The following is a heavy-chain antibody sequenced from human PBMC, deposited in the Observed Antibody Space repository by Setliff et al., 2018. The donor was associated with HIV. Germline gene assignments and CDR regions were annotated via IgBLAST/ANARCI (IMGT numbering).Heavy chain of an antibody. CDR1: GYTFTDYY. J-gene: IGHJ5*01. CDR3: ARVFYYGSGSHYEGNFDS. CDR2: INPHSGGT. V-gene: IGHV1-2*02. D-gene: IGHD3-10*01. Sequence: ASVKVSCKASGYTFTDYYMHWVRQAPGQGLEWMGWINPHSGGTEYAQKFQDRVTMTRDTSISTAYMGLSRLRSDDTAVYFCARVFYYGSGSHYEGNFDSWGQGTLVTVSS.